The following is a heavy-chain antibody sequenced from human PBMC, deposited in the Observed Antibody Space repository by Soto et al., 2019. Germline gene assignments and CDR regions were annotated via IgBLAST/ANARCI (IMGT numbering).Heavy chain of an antibody. Sequence: QVQLQESGPGLVKPSQTLSLTCTVSGGSIRSGDYYWSWIRQPPGKGLEWIGYIYYSGSTYYNPSLKRRVTISVDTSNNQFSLKLSPVTAADTAVYYCARDYGDYGYSDYWCQGTLVTVSS. CDR3: ARDYGDYGYSDY. CDR2: IYYSGST. CDR1: GGSIRSGDYY. J-gene: IGHJ4*02. V-gene: IGHV4-30-4*01. D-gene: IGHD4-17*01.